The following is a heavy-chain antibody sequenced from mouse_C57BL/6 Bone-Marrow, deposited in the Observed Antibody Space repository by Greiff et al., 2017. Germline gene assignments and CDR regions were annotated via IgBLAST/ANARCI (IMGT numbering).Heavy chain of an antibody. D-gene: IGHD2-2*01. CDR1: GYTFTSYG. CDR2: IYPRSGNT. CDR3: ARRGSTMVTYYCDY. J-gene: IGHJ2*01. V-gene: IGHV1-81*01. Sequence: VQLQQSGAELARPGASVKLSCKASGYTFTSYGISWVKQRTGQGLEWIGEIYPRSGNTYYNEKFKGKATLTADKSSSTAYMELRSLTSEDSAVYFCARRGSTMVTYYCDYWGQGTTLTVSS.